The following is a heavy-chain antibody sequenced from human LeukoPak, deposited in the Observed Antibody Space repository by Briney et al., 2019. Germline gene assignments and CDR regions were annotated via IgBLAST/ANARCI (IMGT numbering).Heavy chain of an antibody. CDR2: IVVGSGNT. CDR3: AAEGAYYYDSSGYYSGAFDI. CDR1: GFTFTSSA. Sequence: ASVKVSCKASGFTFTSSAVQWVRQARGQRLEWIGWIVVGSGNTNYAQKFQERVTITRDMSTSTAYMELSSLRSEDTAVYYCAAEGAYYYDSSGYYSGAFDIWGQGTMVTVSS. J-gene: IGHJ3*02. V-gene: IGHV1-58*01. D-gene: IGHD3-22*01.